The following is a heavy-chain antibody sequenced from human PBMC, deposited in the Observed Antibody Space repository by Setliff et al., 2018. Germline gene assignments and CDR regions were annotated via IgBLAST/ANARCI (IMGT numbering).Heavy chain of an antibody. Sequence: PSETLSLTCNVSGGSISGYYWSWIRQPPGKGLEWIGYIDTSGSTDYNPSLKSRVTISVDTSKNQLSLKLSSVTAADTAVYYCAKVPITKVYFYMDVWGKGTTVTVSS. CDR3: AKVPITKVYFYMDV. CDR1: GGSISGYY. J-gene: IGHJ6*03. CDR2: IDTSGST. V-gene: IGHV4-4*08. D-gene: IGHD3-10*01.